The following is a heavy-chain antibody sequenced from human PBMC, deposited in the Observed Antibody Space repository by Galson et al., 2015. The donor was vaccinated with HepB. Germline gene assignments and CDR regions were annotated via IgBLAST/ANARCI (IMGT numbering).Heavy chain of an antibody. CDR3: ARTRYSNAPMVDY. CDR1: GFTFDDYG. V-gene: IGHV3-20*04. D-gene: IGHD6-13*01. J-gene: IGHJ4*02. Sequence: SLRLSCAASGFTFDDYGMSWVRQAPGKGLEWASGINWNGGSTGYADSVKGRFTISRDNAKNSLYLQMNSLRAEDTALYYCARTRYSNAPMVDYWGQGTLVTVSS. CDR2: INWNGGST.